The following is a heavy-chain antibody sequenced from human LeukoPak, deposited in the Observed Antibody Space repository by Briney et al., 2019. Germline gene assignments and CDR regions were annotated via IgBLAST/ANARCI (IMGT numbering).Heavy chain of an antibody. CDR2: IYTSGST. V-gene: IGHV4-4*07. D-gene: IGHD1-26*01. J-gene: IGHJ5*02. CDR3: ARDRVTYSGSHLFDP. CDR1: GGSISSYY. Sequence: SETLSLTCTVSGGSISSYYWSWIRQPAGKGLEWIGRIYTSGSTNYNPSLKSRVTMSVDTSTNQFSLKLSSVTAADTAVYYCARDRVTYSGSHLFDPWGQGTLVTVSS.